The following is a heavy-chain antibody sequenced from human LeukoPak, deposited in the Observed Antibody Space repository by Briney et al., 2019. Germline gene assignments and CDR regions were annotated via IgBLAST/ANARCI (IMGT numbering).Heavy chain of an antibody. J-gene: IGHJ4*02. CDR1: GYSFTSYW. CDR3: ARRASRDHYYFDY. V-gene: IGHV5-51*01. D-gene: IGHD1-14*01. CDR2: IYCGDSTT. Sequence: HGESLKISCKGSGYSFTSYWIGWVRQMPGKGLEWMGIIYCGDSTTRYSPSFQGQVTISADKSISTAYLQWSSLKASDTAMYYCARRASRDHYYFDYWGQGTLVTVSS.